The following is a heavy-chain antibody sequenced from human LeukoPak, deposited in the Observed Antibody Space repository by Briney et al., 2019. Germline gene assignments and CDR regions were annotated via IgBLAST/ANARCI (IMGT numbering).Heavy chain of an antibody. Sequence: GGSLRLSCAASGFTFSSYEMNWVRQAPGKGLEWVSYISSSGSTIYYADSVKGRFTISRDNAKNSLYLQMNSLRAEDTAVYYCARDYSSGWYANMDVWGKGTTVTVSS. J-gene: IGHJ6*03. CDR1: GFTFSSYE. D-gene: IGHD6-19*01. CDR2: ISSSGSTI. V-gene: IGHV3-48*03. CDR3: ARDYSSGWYANMDV.